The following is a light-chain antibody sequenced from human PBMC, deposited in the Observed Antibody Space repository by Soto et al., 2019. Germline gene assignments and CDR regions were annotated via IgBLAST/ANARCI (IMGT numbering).Light chain of an antibody. CDR2: EVS. CDR3: SSYTSSSTHYV. CDR1: SSDVGGYNY. Sequence: QSARTQPASVSGSPGQSITISCTGTSSDVGGYNYVSWYQQHPGKAPKLMIYEVSNRPSGVSNRFSGSKSGNTASLTISGLQAEDEADYYCSSYTSSSTHYVFGTGTKVTVL. V-gene: IGLV2-14*01. J-gene: IGLJ1*01.